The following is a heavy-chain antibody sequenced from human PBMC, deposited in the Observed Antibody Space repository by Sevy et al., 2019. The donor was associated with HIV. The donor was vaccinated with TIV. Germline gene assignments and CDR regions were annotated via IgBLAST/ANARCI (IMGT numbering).Heavy chain of an antibody. V-gene: IGHV3-7*01. Sequence: GGSLRLSCAASGFSFSSYWMSWVRQAPGKGLEWVANIKQDGSEKYYVDSLKGRFTISRDNAKNSLYLQMNSLRAEDTAVYYCARDTYYHDSSGYCVFDIWGQGTMVTVSS. D-gene: IGHD3-22*01. CDR2: IKQDGSEK. J-gene: IGHJ3*02. CDR1: GFSFSSYW. CDR3: ARDTYYHDSSGYCVFDI.